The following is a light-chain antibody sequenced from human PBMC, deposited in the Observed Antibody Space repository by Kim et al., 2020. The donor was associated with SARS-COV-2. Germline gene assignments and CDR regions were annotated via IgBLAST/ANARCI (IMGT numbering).Light chain of an antibody. CDR2: GKN. V-gene: IGLV3-19*01. Sequence: SSALTHDPAVSVALGQTVRITCQGDSLRSYYASWYQQKPGQAPVLVIYGKNNRPSGIPDRFSGSSSGNTASLNITGAQAKDEADYYCNSRDSSGNHWVFGGGTKLNVL. CDR3: NSRDSSGNHWV. J-gene: IGLJ3*02. CDR1: SLRSYY.